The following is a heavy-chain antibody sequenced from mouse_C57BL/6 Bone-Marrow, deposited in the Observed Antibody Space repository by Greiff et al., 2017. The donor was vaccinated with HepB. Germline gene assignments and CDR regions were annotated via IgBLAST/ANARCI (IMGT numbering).Heavy chain of an antibody. CDR3: FYSNYGWFYAMDY. CDR2: IYPVSGET. CDR1: GYTFTDHI. Sequence: QVQLKQSGAELASPGASVTLSCKASGYTFTDHIMNWVKQRPGQGLEWIGRIYPVSGETNYNQKFMGKATFSVDRSSSTVYMVLNSLTSEDPAVYYCFYSNYGWFYAMDYWGQGTSVTVSS. V-gene: IGHV1-11*01. J-gene: IGHJ4*01. D-gene: IGHD2-5*01.